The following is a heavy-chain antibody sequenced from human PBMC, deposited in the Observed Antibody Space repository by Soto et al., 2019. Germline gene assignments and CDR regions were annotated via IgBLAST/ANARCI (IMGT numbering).Heavy chain of an antibody. CDR2: ISAYNGNT. D-gene: IGHD4-17*01. CDR3: ARALTKVTYATRVTTYYFDY. Sequence: ASVKVSCKASGYTFTSYGISWVRQAPGQGLEWMGWISAYNGNTNYAQKLQGRVTMTTDTSTSTAYMELRSLTADDTAVYYCARALTKVTYATRVTTYYFDYWGQGTMVTVSS. V-gene: IGHV1-18*01. CDR1: GYTFTSYG. J-gene: IGHJ4*02.